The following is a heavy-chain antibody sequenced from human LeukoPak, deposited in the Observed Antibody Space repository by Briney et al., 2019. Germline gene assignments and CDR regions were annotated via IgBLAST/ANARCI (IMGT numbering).Heavy chain of an antibody. V-gene: IGHV3-74*01. CDR3: AGHHQAYSRTY. CDR2: ISTDGSST. Sequence: GGSLRLSCAASGFTFSSYWMHWVRQAPGKGLVWVSRISTDGSSTTYADSVKGRFTISRDNAKDTLYLQMNSLRAEDTAVYYCAGHHQAYSRTYWGQGTLVTVSS. D-gene: IGHD6-13*01. J-gene: IGHJ4*02. CDR1: GFTFSSYW.